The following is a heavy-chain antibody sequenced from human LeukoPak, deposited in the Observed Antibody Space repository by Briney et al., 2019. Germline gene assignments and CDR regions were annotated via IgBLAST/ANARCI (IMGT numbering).Heavy chain of an antibody. V-gene: IGHV1-46*01. Sequence: ASVNVSCKTSGYSFTSYYMHWVRQAPGQGLEWMGIINPSDGSTTYAQKFQGRLTMTSDTSTSTVYMELSSLRSEDTAVYYCATSSAYYNDADIWGQGTMVTVSS. CDR2: INPSDGST. CDR3: ATSSAYYNDADI. J-gene: IGHJ3*02. CDR1: GYSFTSYY. D-gene: IGHD1-26*01.